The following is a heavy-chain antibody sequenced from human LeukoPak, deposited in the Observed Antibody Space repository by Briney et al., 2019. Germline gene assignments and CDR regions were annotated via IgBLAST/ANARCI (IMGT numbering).Heavy chain of an antibody. D-gene: IGHD6-13*01. CDR3: AKGGKYSSSPIDY. J-gene: IGHJ4*02. Sequence: GGSLRLSCAASGFTFSSSAMSWVRQAPGKGLEGVSTISGSGGSTYYADSVKGRFTTSRDDSKNTLYLQMNSLRAEDTAVYYCAKGGKYSSSPIDYWGQGTLVTVSS. CDR1: GFTFSSSA. V-gene: IGHV3-23*01. CDR2: ISGSGGST.